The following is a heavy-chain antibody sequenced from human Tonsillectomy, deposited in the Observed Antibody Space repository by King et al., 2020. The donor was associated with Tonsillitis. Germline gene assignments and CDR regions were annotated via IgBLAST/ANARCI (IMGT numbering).Heavy chain of an antibody. CDR3: ARGSNWFDS. J-gene: IGHJ5*01. D-gene: IGHD3-10*01. Sequence: QLVQSGVEVKKPGGSVRVSRKASGYTFRSYGISWARQAPGQGLEWMGWINPYNDNTKYAQRLQGRVTLTTDTSTSTAYMDLRSLRSDDTAVYYCARGSNWFDSWGQGTLVIVSS. V-gene: IGHV1-18*01. CDR1: GYTFRSYG. CDR2: INPYNDNT.